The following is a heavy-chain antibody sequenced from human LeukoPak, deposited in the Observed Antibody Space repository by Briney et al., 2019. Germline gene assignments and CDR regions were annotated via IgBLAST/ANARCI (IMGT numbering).Heavy chain of an antibody. V-gene: IGHV3-23*01. Sequence: GGSLRLSCAASGFSFDNYAMSWVRQALGKGLEWISAITYSGDDSYHADSVKGRFTISRDNSKNTLNLQMNSLRVEDSAVYYCAKGSRGSRPYYFDFWGQGTLVTVSS. CDR1: GFSFDNYA. CDR3: AKGSRGSRPYYFDF. J-gene: IGHJ4*02. CDR2: ITYSGDDS. D-gene: IGHD3-10*01.